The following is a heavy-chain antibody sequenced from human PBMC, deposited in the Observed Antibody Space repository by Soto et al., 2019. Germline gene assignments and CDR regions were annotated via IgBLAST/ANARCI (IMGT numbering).Heavy chain of an antibody. CDR2: IYHPGNT. V-gene: IGHV4-38-2*01. CDR1: DYSISSGYY. J-gene: IGHJ3*02. Sequence: KSSETLSLTCGVSDYSISSGYYWGWIRQPPEKGREWIGTIYHPGNTYYNPSLKSRVTISLDTSKNQFFLRLDSVTATDTAVYYCARQAGNHAFDIWGQGTMVTVSS. CDR3: ARQAGNHAFDI. D-gene: IGHD1-1*01.